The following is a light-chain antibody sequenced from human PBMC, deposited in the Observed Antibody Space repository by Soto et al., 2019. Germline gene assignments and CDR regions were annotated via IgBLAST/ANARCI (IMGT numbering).Light chain of an antibody. V-gene: IGLV2-11*01. Sequence: QSALTQPRSVSGSPGQSVTISCTGTSSDVGGYNYVSWYQQHPGKAPKLMIYDVSKRPSGVPDRFSGSKSGNTASLTISGLQAEDEAGYYCCSYAGSFWVFGGGTKLTVL. CDR1: SSDVGGYNY. CDR2: DVS. CDR3: CSYAGSFWV. J-gene: IGLJ3*02.